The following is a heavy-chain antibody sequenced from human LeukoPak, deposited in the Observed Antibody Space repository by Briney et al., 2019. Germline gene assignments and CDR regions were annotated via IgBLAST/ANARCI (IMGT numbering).Heavy chain of an antibody. J-gene: IGHJ1*01. CDR1: GFTFSSYD. CDR3: AKPYRFWSGYYKSEYFQH. CDR2: ISYDGSNK. V-gene: IGHV3-30*18. D-gene: IGHD3-3*01. Sequence: PGRSLRLSCAASGFTFSSYDMHWVRQAPGKGLEWVAVISYDGSNKYYADSVKGRFTISRDNSKNTLYLQMNSLRAEDTAVYYCAKPYRFWSGYYKSEYFQHWGQGTLVIVSS.